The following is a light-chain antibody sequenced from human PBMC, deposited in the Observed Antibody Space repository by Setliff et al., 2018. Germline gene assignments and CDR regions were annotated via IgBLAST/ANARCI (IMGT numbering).Light chain of an antibody. J-gene: IGLJ1*01. Sequence: QSALPQPRSVSGSPGQSVTISCTGTSSDVGGYDYVSWFQQHPGKAPKLMISDVSKRPSGVPDRFSGSKSGNTASLTISGLQAEDEADYYCSSYTSSSTFVFGTGTKV. V-gene: IGLV2-11*01. CDR2: DVS. CDR3: SSYTSSSTFV. CDR1: SSDVGGYDY.